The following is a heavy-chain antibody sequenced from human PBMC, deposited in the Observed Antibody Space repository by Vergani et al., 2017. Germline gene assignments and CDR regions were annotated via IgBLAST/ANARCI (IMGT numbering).Heavy chain of an antibody. V-gene: IGHV4-39*01. CDR1: GGSIRSNNYC. J-gene: IGHJ4*02. CDR2: ICYSGTT. CDR3: ARHGKVGGTGANYFDY. Sequence: QLQLQESGPGLVKPSETLSLTCTVSGGSIRSNNYCLGWVRQPPGKGLEWIGIICYSGTTYYNTSLKSPFTISVDTTRNDFSLKLSSVTAGDTAVYCCARHGKVGGTGANYFDYWGQGALVTVSS. D-gene: IGHD1-26*01.